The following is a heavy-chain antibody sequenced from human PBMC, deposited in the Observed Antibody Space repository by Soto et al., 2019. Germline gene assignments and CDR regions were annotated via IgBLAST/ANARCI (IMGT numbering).Heavy chain of an antibody. Sequence: PSQTLSPTCAISGDSVSSNSAAWNWIRQSPSRGLEWLGRTYYRSKWYNDYAVSVKSRITINPDTSKNQFSLQLNSVTPEDTAVVYCAREEDSFWGIYLPNPNCFDPGGRETLSPVPP. CDR3: AREEDSFWGIYLPNPNCFDP. D-gene: IGHD3-16*01. V-gene: IGHV6-1*01. J-gene: IGHJ5*02. CDR1: GDSVSSNSAA. CDR2: TYYRSKWYN.